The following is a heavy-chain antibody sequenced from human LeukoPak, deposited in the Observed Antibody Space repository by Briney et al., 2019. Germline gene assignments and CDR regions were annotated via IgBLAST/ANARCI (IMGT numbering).Heavy chain of an antibody. CDR1: GFTFSDYY. Sequence: KSGGSLSLSCAASGFTFSDYYMSWIRQAPGKGLEWVSYISSSGSTIYYADSVKGRFTISRNNAKNSLYLQMNSLRAEDTAVYYCARGDSYGSLYYFDYWGQGTLVTVSS. CDR2: ISSSGSTI. J-gene: IGHJ4*02. CDR3: ARGDSYGSLYYFDY. D-gene: IGHD5-18*01. V-gene: IGHV3-11*01.